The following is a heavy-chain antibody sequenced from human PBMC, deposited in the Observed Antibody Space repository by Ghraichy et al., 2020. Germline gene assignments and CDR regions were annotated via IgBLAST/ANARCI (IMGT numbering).Heavy chain of an antibody. J-gene: IGHJ4*02. V-gene: IGHV3-74*01. CDR3: ARGEFGLVD. Sequence: GESPRLSCAASGFSLTDSWMYWVRQVPGKGLVWVSHLSPAANIINYVESVRGRFTISRDTAKNTLFLQMDSLRVDDTAIYYCARGEFGLVDWGRGTLVTVSA. CDR1: GFSLTDSW. CDR2: LSPAANII. D-gene: IGHD3/OR15-3a*01.